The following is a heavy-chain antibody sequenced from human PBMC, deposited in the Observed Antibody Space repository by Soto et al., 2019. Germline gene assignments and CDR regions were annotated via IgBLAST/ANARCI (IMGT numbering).Heavy chain of an antibody. CDR3: ARYPQQWLVFYGMDV. Sequence: PGGSLRLSCAASGFTFSSYGMHWVRQAPGKGLEWVAVIWYDGSNKYYADSVKGRFTISRDNSKNTLYLQMNSLRAEDTAVYYCARYPQQWLVFYGMDVWGQGTTVTVSS. V-gene: IGHV3-33*01. D-gene: IGHD6-19*01. CDR2: IWYDGSNK. J-gene: IGHJ6*02. CDR1: GFTFSSYG.